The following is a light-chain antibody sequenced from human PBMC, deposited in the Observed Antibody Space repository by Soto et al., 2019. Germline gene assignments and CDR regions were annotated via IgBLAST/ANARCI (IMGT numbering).Light chain of an antibody. CDR2: KAS. Sequence: DIQMTQSPSILSASVGDRVTITCRASQNINSWLAWYQQKPGKPPKLLIYKASSLESGVPSRFSGSGSGTEFTLTVSSLQPDDFATYYCQQYNTFSTFGQGTKLEIK. CDR1: QNINSW. CDR3: QQYNTFST. V-gene: IGKV1-5*03. J-gene: IGKJ2*01.